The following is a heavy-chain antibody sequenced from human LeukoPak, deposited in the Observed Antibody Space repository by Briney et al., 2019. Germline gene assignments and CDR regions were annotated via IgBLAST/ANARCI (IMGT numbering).Heavy chain of an antibody. Sequence: PGGSLRLSCAASGFTFSNYNMKWVRQAPGKGLEWVSSISSSSSYIYYADSVKGRFTISRDNAKNSLYLEMNNLRAEDTAVYYCARHYGSREFDFWGQGTLVTVSS. V-gene: IGHV3-21*01. CDR3: ARHYGSREFDF. CDR1: GFTFSNYN. J-gene: IGHJ4*02. D-gene: IGHD3-10*01. CDR2: ISSSSSYI.